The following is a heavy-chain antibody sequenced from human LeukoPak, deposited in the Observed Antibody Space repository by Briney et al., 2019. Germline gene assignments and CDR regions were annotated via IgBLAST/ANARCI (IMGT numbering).Heavy chain of an antibody. Sequence: GASVKVSCKASGYTFTGYYMHWVRQAPGQGLEWMGWINPNSGGTNYAQKFQGRVTMTRDTSISTAYMELSRLRSDDTAVQYCARNGGYCGGDCYPRDNWFDPWGQGTLVTVSS. CDR3: ARNGGYCGGDCYPRDNWFDP. CDR1: GYTFTGYY. D-gene: IGHD2-21*01. CDR2: INPNSGGT. J-gene: IGHJ5*02. V-gene: IGHV1-2*02.